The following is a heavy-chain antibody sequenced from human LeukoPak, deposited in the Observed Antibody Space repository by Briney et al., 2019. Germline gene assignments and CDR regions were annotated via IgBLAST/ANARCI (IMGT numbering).Heavy chain of an antibody. V-gene: IGHV4-38-2*01. CDR3: ARNDSSGYFDY. J-gene: IGHJ4*02. CDR1: GYSISSGHY. CDR2: IYHSGST. D-gene: IGHD3-22*01. Sequence: SESLSLTCAVSGYSISSGHYWGWIRQPPGKGLEWMGVIYHSGSTSYNPSLKSRVTISVDTSKTQFSLKLNSVTAADTAVYYCARNDSSGYFDYWGQGTLVTVSS.